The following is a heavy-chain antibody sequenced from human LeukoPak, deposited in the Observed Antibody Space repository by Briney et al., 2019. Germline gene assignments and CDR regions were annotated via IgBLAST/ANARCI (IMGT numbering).Heavy chain of an antibody. Sequence: ASVKVSCKASGYTFSTYGITWVRQAHGQGLEWLGWISPHNGNTNYAQKFQGRVTLTTDTSANTAYLELRSLRSDDTALYYCARDTYNWNRPFYFDYWGQGTLVTVSS. CDR3: ARDTYNWNRPFYFDY. J-gene: IGHJ4*02. CDR1: GYTFSTYG. V-gene: IGHV1-18*01. CDR2: ISPHNGNT. D-gene: IGHD1-20*01.